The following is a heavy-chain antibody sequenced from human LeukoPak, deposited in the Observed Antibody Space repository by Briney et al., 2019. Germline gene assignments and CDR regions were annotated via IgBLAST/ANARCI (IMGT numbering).Heavy chain of an antibody. Sequence: ASVKVSCKASGYTFTSYGISWVRQAPGQGLEWMEWISAYNGNTNYAQKLQGRVTMTTDTSTSTAYMELRSLRSDDTAVYYCARGNKWELLGYFDYWGQGTLVTVSS. V-gene: IGHV1-18*01. CDR3: ARGNKWELLGYFDY. D-gene: IGHD1-26*01. CDR2: ISAYNGNT. CDR1: GYTFTSYG. J-gene: IGHJ4*02.